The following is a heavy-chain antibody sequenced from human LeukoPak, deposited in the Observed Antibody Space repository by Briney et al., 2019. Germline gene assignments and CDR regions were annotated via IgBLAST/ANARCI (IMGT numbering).Heavy chain of an antibody. Sequence: SETLSLTCTVSGGSISSGGHSWSWIRQPPGKGLEWIGNIYHSGSTYYNPSLKSRVTISVDRSKNQFSLRLKSVTAADTAVYYCASIGPYYYYYMDVWGKGTTVTVSS. D-gene: IGHD3-16*02. CDR1: GGSISSGGHS. V-gene: IGHV4-30-2*01. J-gene: IGHJ6*03. CDR2: IYHSGST. CDR3: ASIGPYYYYYMDV.